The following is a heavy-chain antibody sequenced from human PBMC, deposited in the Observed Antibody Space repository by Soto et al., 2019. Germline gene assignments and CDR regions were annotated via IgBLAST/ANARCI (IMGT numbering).Heavy chain of an antibody. CDR1: GYTFTSYD. CDR2: MNPNSGNT. Sequence: ASVKVSCKASGYTFTSYDINWVRQATGQGLEWMGWMNPNSGNTGYAQKFQGRVTMTRNTSISTAYMELSSLRSEDTAVYYCARGRAYYDFWSGYYWFDPWGQGTLVTVSS. D-gene: IGHD3-3*01. V-gene: IGHV1-8*01. CDR3: ARGRAYYDFWSGYYWFDP. J-gene: IGHJ5*02.